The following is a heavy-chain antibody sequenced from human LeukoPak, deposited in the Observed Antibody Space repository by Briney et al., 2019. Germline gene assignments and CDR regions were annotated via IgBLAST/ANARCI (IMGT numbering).Heavy chain of an antibody. V-gene: IGHV6-1*01. CDR1: GDSVSSNSAA. Sequence: SQTLSLTCAISGDSVSSNSAAWNWIRQSPSRGLEWLGRTYYRSKWYNDYAVAVKSLITINPDTSKNRFSLQLNSVTPEDTAVYYCASLVGAIARSGDAFDIWGQGTTVTVSS. CDR3: ASLVGAIARSGDAFDI. J-gene: IGHJ3*02. CDR2: TYYRSKWYN. D-gene: IGHD1-26*01.